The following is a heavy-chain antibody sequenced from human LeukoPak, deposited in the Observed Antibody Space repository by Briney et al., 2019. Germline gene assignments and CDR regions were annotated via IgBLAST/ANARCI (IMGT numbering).Heavy chain of an antibody. J-gene: IGHJ4*02. CDR3: AREGGCSGGSCYSFDY. Sequence: ASVKVSCKASGYTFTSYAMHWVRQAPGQRLEWMGWINAGNGNTKYSQKFQGRVTITRDTSASTAYMELSSLRSEDTAVYYCAREGGCSGGSCYSFDYWGQGTLVTVSS. D-gene: IGHD2-15*01. CDR1: GYTFTSYA. CDR2: INAGNGNT. V-gene: IGHV1-3*01.